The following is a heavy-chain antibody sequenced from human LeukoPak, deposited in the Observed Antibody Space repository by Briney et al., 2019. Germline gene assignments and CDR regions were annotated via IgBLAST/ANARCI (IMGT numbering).Heavy chain of an antibody. CDR3: AKDSVDIVVVPVSYYDY. V-gene: IGHV3-30*04. J-gene: IGHJ4*02. CDR2: ISYDGSNK. D-gene: IGHD2-2*01. Sequence: GGSLRLSCAASGFTFSSYAMHWVRQAPGKGLEWVAVISYDGSNKYYADSVKGRFTISRDNSKNTLYLQMNSLRAEDTAVYYCAKDSVDIVVVPVSYYDYWGQGTLVTVSS. CDR1: GFTFSSYA.